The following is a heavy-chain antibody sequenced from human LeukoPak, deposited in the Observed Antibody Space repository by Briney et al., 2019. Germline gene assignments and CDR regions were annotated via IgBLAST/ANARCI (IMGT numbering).Heavy chain of an antibody. CDR2: MNHNSGNT. D-gene: IGHD3-10*01. CDR1: GYTFTSYD. V-gene: IGHV1-8*01. J-gene: IGHJ6*02. CDR3: ARCRPHPILPWFDSDYFGMDV. Sequence: ASVKVSCKASGYTFTSYDINWVRQATGQGLEGMGGMNHNSGNTGYAQKFQGRVTMTRNTSYRTAHLELSSLRSEDTAVYYCARCRPHPILPWFDSDYFGMDVWGQGTTVTVSS.